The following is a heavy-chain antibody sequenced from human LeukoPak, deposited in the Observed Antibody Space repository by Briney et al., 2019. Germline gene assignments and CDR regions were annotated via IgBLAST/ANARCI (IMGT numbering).Heavy chain of an antibody. CDR2: IRGSGDRT. CDR1: GFTFSSYA. V-gene: IGHV3-23*01. CDR3: ARPSVAGHYGRLGD. D-gene: IGHD6-19*01. Sequence: GGSLTLYCAASGFTFSSYAMSWLRPAPGKGLEWVSLIRGSGDRTYDADSVKGRFTIYRDNSKDTVYLQMTSLRAEDTALYYCARPSVAGHYGRLGDWGQGTLVTVSS. J-gene: IGHJ4*02.